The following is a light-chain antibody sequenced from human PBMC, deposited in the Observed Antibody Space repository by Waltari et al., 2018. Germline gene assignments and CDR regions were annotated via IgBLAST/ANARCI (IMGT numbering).Light chain of an antibody. CDR3: QSYDTSLSVV. V-gene: IGLV1-40*01. CDR1: GSTLWAGYV. Sequence: QSVLTPPPSVFGAPGQRVSISCTGSGSTLWAGYVVHWYQQPPGKAPKLLIYGTSTRPPGVPDRFFGSQSGTSASLAITALQAEDEAEYYCQSYDTSLSVVFGGGTKLTVL. J-gene: IGLJ2*01. CDR2: GTS.